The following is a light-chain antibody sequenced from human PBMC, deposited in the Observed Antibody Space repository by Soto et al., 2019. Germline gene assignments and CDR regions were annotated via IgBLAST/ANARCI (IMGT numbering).Light chain of an antibody. Sequence: DIQMTQSPSSLSASVGARISITCQASQDIRTSLSWFQQKPGRAPKLLIYGASNLETGVPSRFRGSGSGTDFTFTISSLQPEDIATYYCQQYDKLPPFTFGPGTKVDIK. CDR3: QQYDKLPPFT. CDR2: GAS. J-gene: IGKJ3*01. V-gene: IGKV1-33*01. CDR1: QDIRTS.